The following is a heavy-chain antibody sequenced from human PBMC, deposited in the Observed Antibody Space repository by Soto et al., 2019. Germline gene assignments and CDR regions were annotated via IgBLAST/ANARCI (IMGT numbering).Heavy chain of an antibody. D-gene: IGHD2-15*01. CDR2: IIPIFGTA. Sequence: GASVKVSCKASGGTFSSYAISWVRQAPGQGLEWMGGIIPIFGTANYAQKFQGRVTITADESTSTAYMELSSLRSEDTAVYYCARDGYCSGGSCSYYGMDVWGQGTTVTVSS. V-gene: IGHV1-69*13. CDR1: GGTFSSYA. CDR3: ARDGYCSGGSCSYYGMDV. J-gene: IGHJ6*02.